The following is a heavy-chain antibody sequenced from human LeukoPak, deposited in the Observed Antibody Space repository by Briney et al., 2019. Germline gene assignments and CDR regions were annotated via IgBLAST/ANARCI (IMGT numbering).Heavy chain of an antibody. V-gene: IGHV3-30-3*02. J-gene: IGHJ4*02. CDR1: GFTFSSYA. D-gene: IGHD4-17*01. Sequence: GGSLRLSCAASGFTFSSYAMHWVRQAPGKGLEWVAVISYDGSNKYYADSVKGRFTISRDNSKNTLYLQMNSLRAEDTAVYYCAKSARAVTTDYWGQGTLVTVSS. CDR3: AKSARAVTTDY. CDR2: ISYDGSNK.